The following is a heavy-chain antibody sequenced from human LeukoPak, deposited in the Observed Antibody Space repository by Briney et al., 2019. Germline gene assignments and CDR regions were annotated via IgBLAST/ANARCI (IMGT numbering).Heavy chain of an antibody. CDR3: ARDLAYSRLDY. D-gene: IGHD5-18*01. CDR1: GLTFSSSW. V-gene: IGHV3-7*01. CDR2: INPDGNKK. J-gene: IGHJ4*02. Sequence: GGSLRLSCAVSGLTFSSSWMDWVRQAPGKGLEWVASINPDGNKKYSADSVKGRFTISRDNAENSLYLRMNSLRVEDTAFYYCARDLAYSRLDYWGQGMLVTVSS.